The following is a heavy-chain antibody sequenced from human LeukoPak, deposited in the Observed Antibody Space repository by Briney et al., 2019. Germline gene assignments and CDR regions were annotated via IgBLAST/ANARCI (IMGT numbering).Heavy chain of an antibody. CDR2: ISAYNGNT. CDR1: GYTFTSYG. J-gene: IGHJ5*02. CDR3: ATAPADWFDP. Sequence: ASVKVSCKASGYTFTSYGISWVRQAPGQGLEWMGWISAYNGNTNYAQKLQGRVTMTTDTSTSTAYMELSSLRSEDTAMYYCATAPADWFDPWGQGTLVTVSS. V-gene: IGHV1-18*01.